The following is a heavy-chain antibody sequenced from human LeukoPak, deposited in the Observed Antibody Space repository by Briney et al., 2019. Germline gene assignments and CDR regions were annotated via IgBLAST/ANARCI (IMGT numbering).Heavy chain of an antibody. J-gene: IGHJ4*02. CDR3: AKEGGYYYDSSGYYYDY. CDR1: GFTFDDYA. CDR2: ISWNSGSI. V-gene: IGHV3-9*01. Sequence: GRSLRLSCAASGFTFDDYAMHWVRQAPGKGLEWVSGISWNSGSIGYADSVKGRFTIPRDNAKNSLYLQMNSLRAEDTALYYCAKEGGYYYDSSGYYYDYWGQGTLVTVSS. D-gene: IGHD3-22*01.